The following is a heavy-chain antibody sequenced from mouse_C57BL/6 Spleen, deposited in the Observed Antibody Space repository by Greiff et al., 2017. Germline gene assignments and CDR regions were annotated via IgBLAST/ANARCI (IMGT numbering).Heavy chain of an antibody. J-gene: IGHJ3*01. D-gene: IGHD4-1*01. Sequence: VQLQQSGPELVKPGASVKISCKASGYAFRSSWMNWVKQRPGKGLEWIGRIYPGDGDTNYNGKFKGKATLTADKSSSTAYMQLSSLTSEDSAVYFCAACGLTGTGFAYWGQGTLVTVSA. CDR2: IYPGDGDT. CDR1: GYAFRSSW. V-gene: IGHV1-82*01. CDR3: AACGLTGTGFAY.